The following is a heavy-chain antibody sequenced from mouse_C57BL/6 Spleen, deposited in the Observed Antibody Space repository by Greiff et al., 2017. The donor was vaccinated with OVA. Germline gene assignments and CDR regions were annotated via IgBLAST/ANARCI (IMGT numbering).Heavy chain of an antibody. CDR1: GFTFSDYG. CDR3: ARRYSLYAMDY. J-gene: IGHJ4*01. Sequence: EVQLVESGGGLVKPGGSLKLSCAASGFTFSDYGMHWVRQAPEQGLEWVAYISSGSSTIYYADTVKGRFTISRDNANNTLFLQMTSLTAEDTAMDYCARRYSLYAMDYWGQGTSVTVSS. CDR2: ISSGSSTI. D-gene: IGHD2-12*01. V-gene: IGHV5-17*01.